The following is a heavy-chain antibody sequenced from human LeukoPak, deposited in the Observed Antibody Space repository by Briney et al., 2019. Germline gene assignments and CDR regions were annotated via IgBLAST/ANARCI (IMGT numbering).Heavy chain of an antibody. Sequence: GRSLRLSCAASGFTFSSYAMSWVRQAPGKGLEWVSAISGSGGSTYYADSAKGRFTISSDNSKNTLYLPMNSLRAEDTAVYYCAKQIAARLQTVGFDYWGQGTLVTVSS. CDR3: AKQIAARLQTVGFDY. CDR2: ISGSGGST. D-gene: IGHD6-6*01. V-gene: IGHV3-23*01. J-gene: IGHJ4*02. CDR1: GFTFSSYA.